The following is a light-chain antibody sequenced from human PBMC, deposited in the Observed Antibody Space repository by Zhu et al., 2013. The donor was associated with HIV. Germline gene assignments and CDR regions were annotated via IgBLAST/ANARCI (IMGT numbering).Light chain of an antibody. CDR1: SSNIGNNF. CDR3: GTWDDSLSSVE. J-gene: IGLJ2*01. V-gene: IGLV1-51*01. Sequence: QSVLTQPPSVSAAPGQKVTISCSGSSSNIGNNFVSWYQHLPGTAPKLLIHDSNKRPSGIPDRFSGSKSGTSATLGITGLQSGDEADYYCGTWDDSLSSVEFGGGTKLTVL. CDR2: DSN.